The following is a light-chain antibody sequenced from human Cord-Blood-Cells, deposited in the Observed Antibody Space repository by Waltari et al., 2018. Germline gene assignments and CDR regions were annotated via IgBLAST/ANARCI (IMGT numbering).Light chain of an antibody. CDR2: DVS. V-gene: IGLV2-11*01. Sequence: QSALTQPRSVSGSPGQSVTLSCTGTSSHVGGYHYVSWYQQHPGKAPKLMIYDVSKRPSGVPDRFSGSKSGNTASLTISGLQAEDEADYYCCSYAGSYTGVFGTGTKVTVL. CDR3: CSYAGSYTGV. J-gene: IGLJ1*01. CDR1: SSHVGGYHY.